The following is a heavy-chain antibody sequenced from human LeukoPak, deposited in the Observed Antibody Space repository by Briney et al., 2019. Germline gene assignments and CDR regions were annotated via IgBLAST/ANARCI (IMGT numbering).Heavy chain of an antibody. D-gene: IGHD3-22*01. J-gene: IGHJ3*02. V-gene: IGHV3-9*01. CDR3: AKVISGYYYDSSGYWDVFDI. CDR2: ISWNSGSI. CDR1: GFTFDDYA. Sequence: GGSLRLSCAASGFTFDDYAMHWVRQAPGKGLEWVSGISWNSGSIGYADSVKGRFTISRDNAKNSLYLQMNSLRAEDTALYYCAKVISGYYYDSSGYWDVFDIGGKGKMVTV.